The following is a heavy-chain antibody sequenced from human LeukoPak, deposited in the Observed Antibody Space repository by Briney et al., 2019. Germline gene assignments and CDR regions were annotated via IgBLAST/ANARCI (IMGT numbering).Heavy chain of an antibody. Sequence: ASVKVSCKASGYTFTSYYMHWVRQAPGQGLEWMGIINPSGGSTSYAQKFQGRVTMTRDTSTSTAYMELRSLRSDDTAVYYCARAPAGAAAGMLLPPWDYYMDVWGKGTTVTISS. D-gene: IGHD6-13*01. CDR3: ARAPAGAAAGMLLPPWDYYMDV. CDR2: INPSGGST. J-gene: IGHJ6*03. V-gene: IGHV1-46*01. CDR1: GYTFTSYY.